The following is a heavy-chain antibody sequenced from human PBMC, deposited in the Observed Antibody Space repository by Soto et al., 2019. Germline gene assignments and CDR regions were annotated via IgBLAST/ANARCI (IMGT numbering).Heavy chain of an antibody. V-gene: IGHV4-59*01. Sequence: SETLSLTCTVSGGSISDYYWSWIRQPPGKGLEWIGYIYSSGSTNYNPSLKSRVTISVDTSKDQFSLKLSSVTAADTAVYYCARGRVVSGTDYWGQGALVTVSS. J-gene: IGHJ4*02. CDR3: ARGRVVSGTDY. CDR1: GGSISDYY. CDR2: IYSSGST. D-gene: IGHD1-1*01.